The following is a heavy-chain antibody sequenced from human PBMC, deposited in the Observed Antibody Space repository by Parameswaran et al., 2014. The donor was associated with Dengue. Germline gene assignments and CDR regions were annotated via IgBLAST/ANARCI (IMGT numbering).Heavy chain of an antibody. CDR2: ITHSGST. J-gene: IGHJ6*03. V-gene: IGHV4-34*01. CDR3: ARAKKGVKILYYYYYMDV. Sequence: WIRQPPGKGLEWIGEITHSGSTNYNTSLKSRVTISVDTSKNQFSLKMSSVTAADTAVYYCARAKKGVKILYYYYYMDVWGQGTTVTVSS. D-gene: IGHD3-16*01.